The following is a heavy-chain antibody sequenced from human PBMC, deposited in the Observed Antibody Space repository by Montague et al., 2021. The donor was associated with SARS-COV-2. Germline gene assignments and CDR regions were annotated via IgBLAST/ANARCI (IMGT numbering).Heavy chain of an antibody. D-gene: IGHD3-10*02. CDR3: ARLGSGSYYILDY. CDR1: NESFSDYY. J-gene: IGHJ4*02. V-gene: IGHV4-34*01. Sequence: SETLSLTCAVYNESFSDYYWSWIRQPPGKGLEWVGEIDHSGAANYNPSLKSRVAISIDTSRTQFSLKLSSVTAADTAVYYCARLGSGSYYILDYWGQGTLVTVSS. CDR2: IDHSGAA.